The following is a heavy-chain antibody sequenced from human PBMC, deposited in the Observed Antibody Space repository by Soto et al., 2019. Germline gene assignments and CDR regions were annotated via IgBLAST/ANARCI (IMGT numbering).Heavy chain of an antibody. Sequence: QVQMLQSGAEVKKPGTSVKVSCKASGDAFINYSVTWVRQAPGEGLEWMGLISPSNDNSYSAQKFQDRVTMSTETAPNTAYMELRHLTSDDTAVYYCSREGGNTGTSDSWGQGTLVTVSS. CDR2: ISPSNDNS. V-gene: IGHV1-18*01. D-gene: IGHD1-7*01. CDR1: GDAFINYS. J-gene: IGHJ5*01. CDR3: SREGGNTGTSDS.